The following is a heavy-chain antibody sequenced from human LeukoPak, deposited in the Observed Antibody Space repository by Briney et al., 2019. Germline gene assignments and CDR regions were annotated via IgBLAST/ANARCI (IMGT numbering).Heavy chain of an antibody. CDR3: AKSSYYDASGYYREYYFDY. J-gene: IGHJ4*02. CDR2: ISGSGGST. Sequence: GGSLRLSCAASGFTFSGSWMSWVRQAPGKGLEWVSSISGSGGSTYYADSVKGRFTISRDNSKNTLYLQMNSLRDEDTAVYYCAKSSYYDASGYYREYYFDYWGQGTLVTVSS. D-gene: IGHD3-22*01. V-gene: IGHV3-23*01. CDR1: GFTFSGSW.